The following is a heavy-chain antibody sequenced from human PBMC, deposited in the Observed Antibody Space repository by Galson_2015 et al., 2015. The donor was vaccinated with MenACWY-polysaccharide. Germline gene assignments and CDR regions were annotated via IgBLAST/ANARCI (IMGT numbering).Heavy chain of an antibody. J-gene: IGHJ4*02. Sequence: SLRLSCAASGFTFSSYAMRWVRQAPGKGLEWVSDISGSGGSTYYADSVKGRFTISRDNSKNTLYLQMNSLRAEDTAVYYCAKFPKGVAVLGGLDYWGQGTLVTVSS. CDR1: GFTFSSYA. CDR2: ISGSGGST. CDR3: AKFPKGVAVLGGLDY. D-gene: IGHD6-19*01. V-gene: IGHV3-23*01.